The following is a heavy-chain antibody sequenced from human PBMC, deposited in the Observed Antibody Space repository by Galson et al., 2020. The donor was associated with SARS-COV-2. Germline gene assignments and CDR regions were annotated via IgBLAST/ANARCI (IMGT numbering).Heavy chain of an antibody. CDR3: VREGVSWGTHDAFDI. CDR1: GGSISKYY. J-gene: IGHJ3*02. V-gene: IGHV4-59*01. Sequence: ASETLSLTCTVSGGSISKYYWSWIRQPPAKGLEWIGYIYYSGSTKYHPPLKSRVTISVDTSRNQFSLRLSSVTAADTALYYCVREGVSWGTHDAFDILGQGTMVTVSS. CDR2: IYYSGST. D-gene: IGHD3-16*01.